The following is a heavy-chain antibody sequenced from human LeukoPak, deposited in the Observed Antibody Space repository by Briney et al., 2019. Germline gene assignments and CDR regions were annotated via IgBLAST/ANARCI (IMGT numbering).Heavy chain of an antibody. CDR3: AWGDHGDYVRG. J-gene: IGHJ4*02. CDR2: IFYRGST. D-gene: IGHD4-17*01. CDR1: GGSISTSNFY. V-gene: IGHV4-39*07. Sequence: KASETLSLTCTVSGGSISTSNFYWGWIRQPPGKGLEWIGNIFYRGSTYYSPSLKSRVTISLDTSRNQFSLKLNSVTAADTAVYYCAWGDHGDYVRGWGQGTLVTVSS.